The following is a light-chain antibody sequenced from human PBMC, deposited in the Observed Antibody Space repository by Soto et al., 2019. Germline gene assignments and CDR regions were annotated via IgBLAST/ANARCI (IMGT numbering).Light chain of an antibody. V-gene: IGKV1-17*01. Sequence: DIQMTQSPSSLSASIGDRVTITCRASQGIRSDLGWYQQKPGRATKSLIYATSSLRSGVPSRFSGSGSGTEFTLTISSLQPEDVATYYCLQHNSYPITFGGGTKVEI. J-gene: IGKJ4*01. CDR1: QGIRSD. CDR2: ATS. CDR3: LQHNSYPIT.